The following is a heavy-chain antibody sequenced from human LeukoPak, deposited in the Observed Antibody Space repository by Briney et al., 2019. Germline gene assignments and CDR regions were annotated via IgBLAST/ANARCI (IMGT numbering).Heavy chain of an antibody. CDR2: VYYTGST. CDR1: GDSVTSGGFY. Sequence: SETLSLTCTVSGDSVTSGGFYWAWLRHPPGKGLEWIATVYYTGSTYYNPSLKSRVTISIDTSKNHFSLKLRSVVAPDTAVYYCARHSGSGSLSRPFDPWGQGTLVTVSS. D-gene: IGHD3-10*01. CDR3: ARHSGSGSLSRPFDP. V-gene: IGHV4-39*02. J-gene: IGHJ5*02.